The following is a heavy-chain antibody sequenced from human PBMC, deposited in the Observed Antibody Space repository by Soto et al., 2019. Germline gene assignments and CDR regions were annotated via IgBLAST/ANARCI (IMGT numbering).Heavy chain of an antibody. CDR1: GGSISGHY. D-gene: IGHD2-2*01. CDR2: IYYSGST. CDR3: ARVGHQLTNWFDP. J-gene: IGHJ5*02. Sequence: SETLSLTCTVSGGSISGHYWSWLRQPPGKGLEWIGYIYYSGSTNYNPSLKSRVTISVDTSKNQFSLKLSSVTAADTAVYYCARVGHQLTNWFDPWGQGTLVTVSS. V-gene: IGHV4-59*11.